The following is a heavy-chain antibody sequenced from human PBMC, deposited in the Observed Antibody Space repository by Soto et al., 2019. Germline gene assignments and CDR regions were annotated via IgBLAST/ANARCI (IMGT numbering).Heavy chain of an antibody. V-gene: IGHV1-18*04. CDR2: ISAYNGNT. CDR3: ARDPISRLLLRARYYYYGMDV. Sequence: VKVSCKASGYTFTSYGISWVRQAPGQGLEWMGWISAYNGNTNYAQKLQGRVTMTTDTSTSTAYMELRSLRSDDTAVYYCARDPISRLLLRARYYYYGMDVWGQGITVSV. CDR1: GYTFTSYG. J-gene: IGHJ6*02. D-gene: IGHD5-18*01.